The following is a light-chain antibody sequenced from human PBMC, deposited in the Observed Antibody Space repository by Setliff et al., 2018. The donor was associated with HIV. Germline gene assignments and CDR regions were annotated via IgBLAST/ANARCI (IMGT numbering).Light chain of an antibody. Sequence: QSVLTQPASVSGSPGQSITIPCNGSSSDIGGSKFVSWYQQYPGKAPKLLIFDVSNRPSGVSSRFSGFKSGNTASLTVSGLQTEDEADYFCSSYTTRDTYVIFGGGTKVTV. CDR3: SSYTTRDTYVI. CDR2: DVS. V-gene: IGLV2-14*03. J-gene: IGLJ2*01. CDR1: SSDIGGSKF.